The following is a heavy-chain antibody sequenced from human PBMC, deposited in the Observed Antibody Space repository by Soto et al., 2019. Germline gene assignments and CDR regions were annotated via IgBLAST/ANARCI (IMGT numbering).Heavy chain of an antibody. D-gene: IGHD3-22*01. CDR3: ARVRYDSSGYYFSDY. CDR1: GGSISSGDYY. J-gene: IGHJ4*02. V-gene: IGHV4-30-4*01. Sequence: SETLSLTCTVSGGSISSGDYYWSWIRQPPGKGLEWIGYIYYSGSTYYNPSLKSRVTISVDTSKNQFSLKLSSVTAADTAVYYCARVRYDSSGYYFSDYWGPGTLVTVSS. CDR2: IYYSGST.